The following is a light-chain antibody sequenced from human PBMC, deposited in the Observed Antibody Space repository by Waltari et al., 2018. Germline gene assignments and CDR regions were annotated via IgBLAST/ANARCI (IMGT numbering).Light chain of an antibody. CDR3: QQYGSSPET. Sequence: EIVLTQSPGTLSLSQGERATLSCRASQSVSGSYLAWYQQKPGQAPRLLIYGASNRATGIPDRISGSGSGTDFTLTISRLESEDFAVYYCQQYGSSPETFGQGTKVEAK. J-gene: IGKJ1*01. CDR2: GAS. CDR1: QSVSGSY. V-gene: IGKV3-20*01.